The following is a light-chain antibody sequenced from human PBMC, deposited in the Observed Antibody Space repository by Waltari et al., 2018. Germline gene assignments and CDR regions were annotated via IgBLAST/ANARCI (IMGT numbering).Light chain of an antibody. Sequence: SYELTQPSSMSVSPGQTARITCSGNFLEKQYGYWYQQKPGQAPILVLFKDNERPSGIPERFSGSSSGTTVTLTISGVQAEDEADYYCQSADSSGPSVVFGGGTKLT. CDR1: FLEKQY. J-gene: IGLJ2*01. CDR2: KDN. V-gene: IGLV3-25*03. CDR3: QSADSSGPSVV.